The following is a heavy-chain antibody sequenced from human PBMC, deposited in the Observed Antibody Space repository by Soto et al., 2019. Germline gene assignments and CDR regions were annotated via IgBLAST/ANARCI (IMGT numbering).Heavy chain of an antibody. D-gene: IGHD3-16*01. V-gene: IGHV4-59*08. J-gene: IGHJ1*01. CDR1: GGSISSYY. CDR3: ARQWGGYFQP. Sequence: QVQLQESGPGLVKPSETLSLTCTVSGGSISSYYWSWIRQPPGKGLEWIGYIYYSGSTNYNPSLKSRVTLSVATSKNPFSRKLSSVTAADTAVYYCARQWGGYFQPWGQGTLVTVSS. CDR2: IYYSGST.